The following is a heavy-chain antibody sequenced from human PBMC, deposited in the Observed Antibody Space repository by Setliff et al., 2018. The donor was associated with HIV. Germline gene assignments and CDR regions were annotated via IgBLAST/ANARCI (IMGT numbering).Heavy chain of an antibody. CDR3: ATSRRYCSGATCYAYYYGMDV. Sequence: SESLSLTCTVSGGSISSDGYYWSWIRQHQGKGLEWIGYIYHRGSAYYHPSLKSRVTISVDTSKNQFSLKLNSVIAADTAVYYCATSRRYCSGATCYAYYYGMDVWGQGATVTVSS. CDR2: IYHRGSA. D-gene: IGHD2-15*01. J-gene: IGHJ6*02. V-gene: IGHV4-31*03. CDR1: GGSISSDGYY.